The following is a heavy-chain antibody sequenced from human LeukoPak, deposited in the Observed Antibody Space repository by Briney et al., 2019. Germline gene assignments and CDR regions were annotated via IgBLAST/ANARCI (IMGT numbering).Heavy chain of an antibody. CDR3: AREAGLGLYYYYGIDV. D-gene: IGHD3-16*01. J-gene: IGHJ6*02. V-gene: IGHV4-31*03. Sequence: SETLSLTCTVSGGSISSGGYYWSWIRQHPGKGLEWIGYIYYSGSTYYNPSLKSRVTISVDTSKNQFSLKLSSVTAADTAVYYCAREAGLGLYYYYGIDVWGQGTTVTVSS. CDR2: IYYSGST. CDR1: GGSISSGGYY.